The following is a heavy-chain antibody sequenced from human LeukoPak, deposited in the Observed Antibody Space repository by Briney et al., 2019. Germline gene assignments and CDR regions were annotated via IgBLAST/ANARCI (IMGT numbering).Heavy chain of an antibody. D-gene: IGHD3-3*01. J-gene: IGHJ3*02. CDR1: GFTFDDYG. CDR3: ARGVGTTYDFWSGYYDLFGAFDI. CDR2: INWNGGST. V-gene: IGHV3-20*04. Sequence: GGSLRLSCGASGFTFDDYGMSWVRQAPGKGLEWVSGINWNGGSTGYADSVKGRFTISRDNAKNSLYLQMNSLRAEDTALYYCARGVGTTYDFWSGYYDLFGAFDIWGQGTMVTVSS.